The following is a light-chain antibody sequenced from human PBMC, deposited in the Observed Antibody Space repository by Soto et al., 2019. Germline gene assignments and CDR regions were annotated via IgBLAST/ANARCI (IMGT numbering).Light chain of an antibody. V-gene: IGLV1-40*01. CDR1: SSSIGAGYD. Sequence: QSVLTQPPSVSGAPGQRVTISCAGGSSSIGAGYDVHWYQQLPGTAPKLLIYGNFNRPSGVPDRFSGSKSGTSASLAITGLQGGDEADYYCQSYDSSLSGVVFGGGTQLTVL. J-gene: IGLJ2*01. CDR2: GNF. CDR3: QSYDSSLSGVV.